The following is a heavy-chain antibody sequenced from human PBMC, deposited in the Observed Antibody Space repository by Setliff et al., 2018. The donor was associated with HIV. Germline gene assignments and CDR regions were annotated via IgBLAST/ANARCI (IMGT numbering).Heavy chain of an antibody. CDR1: GFTFDNYG. V-gene: IGHV3-20*04. Sequence: GGSLRLSCAASGFTFDNYGMTWVRQAPGKGLEWVSGINWNGGSTGYADSVKGRFTISRDNAKNSLHLQMNSLRAEDTALYYCVGDYADLDAFNIWGQGTMVTVSS. D-gene: IGHD4-17*01. J-gene: IGHJ3*02. CDR2: INWNGGST. CDR3: VGDYADLDAFNI.